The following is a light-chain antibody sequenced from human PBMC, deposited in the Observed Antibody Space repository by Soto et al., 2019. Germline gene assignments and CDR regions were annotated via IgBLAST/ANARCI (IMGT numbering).Light chain of an antibody. Sequence: QSVLTQPPSVSAAPGQKVTISRSGSSSNIGNNYVSWYQQLPGTAPKLLIYENNKRPSGIPDRFSGSKSGTSATLGITGLQTGDEADYYCGTWDSSLSAGYVFGTGTKVTVL. CDR3: GTWDSSLSAGYV. CDR1: SSNIGNNY. CDR2: ENN. J-gene: IGLJ1*01. V-gene: IGLV1-51*02.